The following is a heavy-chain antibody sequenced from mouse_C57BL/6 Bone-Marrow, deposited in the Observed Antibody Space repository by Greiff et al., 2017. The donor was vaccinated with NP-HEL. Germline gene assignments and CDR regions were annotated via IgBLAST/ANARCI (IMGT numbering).Heavy chain of an antibody. CDR2: MKSNNGGT. CDR3: ARLGYYYGSRYFDV. J-gene: IGHJ1*03. V-gene: IGHV1-18*01. CDR1: GYTFTDYN. D-gene: IGHD1-1*01. Sequence: EVQLQQSGPELVKPGASVKIPCKASGYTFTDYNMDWVKQSHGKSLEGMGDMKSNNGGTIYNQKFKGKATLTVDNSSSTAYMALRSLTYENTAVYYCARLGYYYGSRYFDVWGTGTTVTVSS.